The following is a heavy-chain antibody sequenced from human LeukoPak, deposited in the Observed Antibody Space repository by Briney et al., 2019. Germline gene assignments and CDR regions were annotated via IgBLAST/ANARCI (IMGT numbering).Heavy chain of an antibody. D-gene: IGHD6-13*01. CDR1: GFTFSKYW. CDR2: IQQGGGEK. J-gene: IGHJ6*03. Sequence: GGCLRLSCAASGFTFSKYWMSWVRQAAGKGMEWVANIQQGGGEKVYVDCVKGRFTISRDKGKNSMYMQMNRLRAEDPSVYHSARRRTSAAGISYNMDVWGKGTPVTVSS. CDR3: ARRRTSAAGISYNMDV. V-gene: IGHV3-7*01.